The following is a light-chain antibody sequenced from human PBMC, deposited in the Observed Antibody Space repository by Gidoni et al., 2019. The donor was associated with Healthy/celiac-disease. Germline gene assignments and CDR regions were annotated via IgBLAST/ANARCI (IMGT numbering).Light chain of an antibody. CDR2: KAS. Sequence: DIQMPQSPSTLSASVGDRVTITCRASQSISSWLAWYQQKPGKAPKLLIYKASSLESGVPSRFSGSGSGTECTLTISSLQPDDFATYYCQQYNSYWGYTFGQXTKLEIK. CDR3: QQYNSYWGYT. J-gene: IGKJ2*01. V-gene: IGKV1-5*03. CDR1: QSISSW.